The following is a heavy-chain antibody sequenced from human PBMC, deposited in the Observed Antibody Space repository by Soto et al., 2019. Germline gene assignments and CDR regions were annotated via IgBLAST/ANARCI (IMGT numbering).Heavy chain of an antibody. D-gene: IGHD3-22*01. CDR1: GFTLSGHT. V-gene: IGHV3-21*01. CDR3: VRDYYDTSGYPNTFDM. CDR2: IGSRTSDI. J-gene: IGHJ3*02. Sequence: GVSLRLSCAASGFTLSGHTGNWVRQAPGKGLEWVSFIGSRTSDIYYADSVKGRFTISRDNAKNSLYLDLTRLRAEDTAVYFCVRDYYDTSGYPNTFDMWGQGTMVTVSS.